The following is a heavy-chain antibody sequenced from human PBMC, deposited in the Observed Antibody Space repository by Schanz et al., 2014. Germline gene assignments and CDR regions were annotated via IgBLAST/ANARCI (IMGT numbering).Heavy chain of an antibody. D-gene: IGHD5-18*01. J-gene: IGHJ4*02. Sequence: EVQLLESGGTVVQPGGSLRVSCAASGFVFRTFAMYWVRQAPGKGLEWVSIIYTDGSTYYADSVRDRFTISRDNSKNMLYLQINNLRAEDTAVDFCAGGTDTAMEHRPFDYWGQGTLVTVSS. CDR3: AGGTDTAMEHRPFDY. V-gene: IGHV3-66*01. CDR1: GFVFRTFA. CDR2: IYTDGST.